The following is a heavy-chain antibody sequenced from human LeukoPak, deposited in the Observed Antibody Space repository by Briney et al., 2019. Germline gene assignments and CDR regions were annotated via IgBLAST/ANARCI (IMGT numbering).Heavy chain of an antibody. CDR2: ISWNSGSI. CDR1: GFTFDDYA. V-gene: IGHV3-9*01. Sequence: PGGSLRLSCAASGFTFDDYAMHWVRQAPGKGLEWVSGISWNSGSIGYADSVKGRFTISRDNAKNSLYLQMNSLRAEDTALYYCAKGVLASRWYHFDYWGQGTLVTVSS. J-gene: IGHJ4*02. D-gene: IGHD6-13*01. CDR3: AKGVLASRWYHFDY.